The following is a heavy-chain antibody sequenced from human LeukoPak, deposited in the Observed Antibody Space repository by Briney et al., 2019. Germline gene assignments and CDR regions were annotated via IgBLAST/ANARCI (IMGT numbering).Heavy chain of an antibody. V-gene: IGHV3-11*01. CDR3: ARDRRIQGPSDLYFDY. D-gene: IGHD5-18*01. J-gene: IGHJ4*02. Sequence: GGSLRLSCAASGFTFSDYYMSWIRQAPGKGLEWVSYISSSGSTIYYADSVKGRFTISRDNAKNSLYLQTNSLRAEDTAVYYCARDRRIQGPSDLYFDYWGQGTLVTVSS. CDR1: GFTFSDYY. CDR2: ISSSGSTI.